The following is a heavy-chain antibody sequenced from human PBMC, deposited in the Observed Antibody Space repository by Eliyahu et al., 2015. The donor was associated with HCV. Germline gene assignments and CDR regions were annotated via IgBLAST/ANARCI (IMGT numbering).Heavy chain of an antibody. CDR3: ASAAQGGVVISHFDY. D-gene: IGHD3-22*01. CDR2: INPNSGGT. V-gene: IGHV1-2*02. J-gene: IGHJ4*02. CDR1: GYTFTGXY. Sequence: QVQLVXSGAEVKKPGASVKVSCXASGYTFTGXYMHWVRQAPGQGLEWMGWINPNSGGTNYAQKFQGRVTMTRDTSISTAYMELSRLRSDDTAVYYCASAAQGGVVISHFDYWGQGTLVTVSS.